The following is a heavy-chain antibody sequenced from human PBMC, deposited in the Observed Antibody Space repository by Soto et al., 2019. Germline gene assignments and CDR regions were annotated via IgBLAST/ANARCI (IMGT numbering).Heavy chain of an antibody. Sequence: QIQLVQSGAEVKKPGASVKVSCKASGYTFTSYDINWVRQATGQGLEWMGWLNPNSGNTGYAQKCQGRVTMTRDTSISTAYMELTSLRSEDTAVYYCARWGVAAQGIDYWGQGTLVTVSS. J-gene: IGHJ4*02. CDR2: LNPNSGNT. D-gene: IGHD2-15*01. CDR1: GYTFTSYD. V-gene: IGHV1-8*01. CDR3: ARWGVAAQGIDY.